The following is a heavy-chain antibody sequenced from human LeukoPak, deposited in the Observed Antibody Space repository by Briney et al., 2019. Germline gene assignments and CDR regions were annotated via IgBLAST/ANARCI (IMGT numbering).Heavy chain of an antibody. Sequence: GGSLRLSCAASGFTFSSYWMSWVRQAPGKGLEWMATIKQDGGEAYYLDSVKGRFTISRDNTKNSLYLQMNSLRAEDTAVYYCATYYYDSSAFKDWGQGTLVAVSS. D-gene: IGHD3-22*01. CDR2: IKQDGGEA. CDR1: GFTFSSYW. CDR3: ATYYYDSSAFKD. V-gene: IGHV3-7*05. J-gene: IGHJ4*02.